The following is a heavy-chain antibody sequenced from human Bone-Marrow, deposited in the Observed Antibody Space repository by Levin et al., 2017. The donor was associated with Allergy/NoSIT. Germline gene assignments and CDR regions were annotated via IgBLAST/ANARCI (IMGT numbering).Heavy chain of an antibody. V-gene: IGHV3-9*01. CDR3: AKDFGAGYRFGGYYFDY. CDR2: LTSNGDSR. J-gene: IGHJ4*02. CDR1: GFRFGDYA. D-gene: IGHD5-18*01. Sequence: PGGSLRLSCAASGFRFGDYAMHWVRLAPGKGLEWVSGLTSNGDSRDYVDSVKGRFTISRDNAEKSLYLQMNSLRVEDTALYYCAKDFGAGYRFGGYYFDYWGQGILVTVSS.